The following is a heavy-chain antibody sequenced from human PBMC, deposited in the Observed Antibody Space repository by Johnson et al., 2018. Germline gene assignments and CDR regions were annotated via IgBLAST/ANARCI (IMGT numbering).Heavy chain of an antibody. Sequence: QVQLVQSGAEVKKPGASVKVSCKASGYTFTSYDINWVRQATGQGLEWMGWMNPNSGNTGYAQKFQGRVTMTRNTSISTAYMELRSLGSEAAAGYYCARGQDSSGWSKAFDIWGQGTMVTVSS. CDR1: GYTFTSYD. CDR2: MNPNSGNT. V-gene: IGHV1-8*01. J-gene: IGHJ3*02. D-gene: IGHD6-19*01. CDR3: ARGQDSSGWSKAFDI.